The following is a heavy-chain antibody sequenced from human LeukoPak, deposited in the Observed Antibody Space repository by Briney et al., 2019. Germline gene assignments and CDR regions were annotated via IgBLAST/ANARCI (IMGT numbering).Heavy chain of an antibody. CDR3: ARNLNPYSAEFRGMDV. V-gene: IGHV1-18*01. CDR2: ISAYNGNT. Sequence: PGASVKVSCKASGYTFTSYGISWVRQAPGQGLEWMGWISAYNGNTNYAQKLQGRVTMTTDTSTSTAYMELRSLRSDDTAMYYCARNLNPYSAEFRGMDVWGQGTTVTVSS. D-gene: IGHD2-21*01. CDR1: GYTFTSYG. J-gene: IGHJ6*02.